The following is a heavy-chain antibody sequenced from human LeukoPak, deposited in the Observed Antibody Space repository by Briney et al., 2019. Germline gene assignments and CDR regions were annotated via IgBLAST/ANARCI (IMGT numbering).Heavy chain of an antibody. Sequence: GGSLRLSCAASGFNFSNYNMNWVRQAPGKGLEWVSSVSSTSSYIYYADSVKGRFTISRDNAKNSLYLQMNSLRAEDTAIYYCARDEGGGLLWLLDYWGQGTLVTVSS. J-gene: IGHJ4*02. CDR2: VSSTSSYI. V-gene: IGHV3-21*01. CDR3: ARDEGGGLLWLLDY. D-gene: IGHD5-18*01. CDR1: GFNFSNYN.